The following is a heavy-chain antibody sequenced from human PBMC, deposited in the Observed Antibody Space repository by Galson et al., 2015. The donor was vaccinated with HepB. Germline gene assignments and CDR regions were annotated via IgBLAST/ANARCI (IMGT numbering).Heavy chain of an antibody. CDR1: GFTFSSYA. CDR2: ISGSGGST. CDR3: AKDLFGELFGNYYYYGMDV. V-gene: IGHV3-23*01. D-gene: IGHD3-10*02. Sequence: SLRLSCAASGFTFSSYAMSWVRQAPGKGLEWVSAISGSGGSTYYADSVKGRFTISRDNSKNTLYLQMNSLRAEDTAVYYCAKDLFGELFGNYYYYGMDVWGQGTTVTVSS. J-gene: IGHJ6*02.